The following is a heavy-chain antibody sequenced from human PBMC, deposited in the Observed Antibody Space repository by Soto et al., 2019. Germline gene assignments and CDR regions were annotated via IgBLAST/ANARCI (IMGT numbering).Heavy chain of an antibody. V-gene: IGHV1-46*01. CDR2: INPSGGST. J-gene: IGHJ6*02. CDR3: ARGGNFWSGYQYYYYGMDV. CDR1: GYTFTSYY. D-gene: IGHD3-3*01. Sequence: WASVKVSCKASGYTFTSYYMHWVRQAPGQGLEWMGIINPSGGSTSYAQKFQGRVTMTRDTSTSTVYMELSSLRSEDTAVYYCARGGNFWSGYQYYYYGMDVWGQGTTVTV.